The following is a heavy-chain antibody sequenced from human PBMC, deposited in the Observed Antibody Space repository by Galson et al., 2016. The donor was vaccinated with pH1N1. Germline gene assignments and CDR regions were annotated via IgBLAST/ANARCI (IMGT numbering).Heavy chain of an antibody. J-gene: IGHJ3*02. D-gene: IGHD3-9*01. V-gene: IGHV7-4-1*02. CDR2: INTKTGNP. Sequence: SCKASGFTSSNHGINWVRQAPGQGLEWMGWINTKTGNPTYAQGFTGRFVFSLDTSVNTAYLQINSLKADDTAVYYCARETPSPSPTVLRYFDWSRGLSAFDMWGRGTLVTVSS. CDR3: ARETPSPSPTVLRYFDWSRGLSAFDM. CDR1: GFTSSNHG.